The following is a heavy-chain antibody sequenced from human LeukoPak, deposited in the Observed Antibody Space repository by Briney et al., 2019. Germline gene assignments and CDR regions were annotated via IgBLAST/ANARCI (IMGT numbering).Heavy chain of an antibody. CDR2: VYYGGTT. D-gene: IGHD3-22*01. CDR3: AKSGYYDTSGYYLQWFDP. CDR1: GGSITDSKW. V-gene: IGHV4-4*02. J-gene: IGHJ5*02. Sequence: TLSLTCAVSGGSITDSKWWNWVRQPPGKGLEWIGEVYYGGTTNYNPSLQSRVTMSVDKSRNQFSLRLTSVTAADTAVYYCAKSGYYDTSGYYLQWFDPWGQGIMVTVSS.